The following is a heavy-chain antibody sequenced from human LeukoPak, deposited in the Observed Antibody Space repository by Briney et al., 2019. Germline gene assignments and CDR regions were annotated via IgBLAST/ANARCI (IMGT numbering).Heavy chain of an antibody. CDR1: GGSISGSSYY. J-gene: IGHJ4*02. Sequence: SETLSLTCAVSGGSISGSSYYWGWIRQPPGKGLEWIGSIYYSGSTYYNPSLKSRLTISVDTSKNQFSLKLSSVTAADTAVYYCAGGRITIFGVVIGPLDYWGQGTLVTVSS. D-gene: IGHD3-3*01. V-gene: IGHV4-39*01. CDR3: AGGRITIFGVVIGPLDY. CDR2: IYYSGST.